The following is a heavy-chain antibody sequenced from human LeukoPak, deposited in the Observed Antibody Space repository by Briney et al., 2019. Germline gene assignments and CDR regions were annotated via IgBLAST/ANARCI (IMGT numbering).Heavy chain of an antibody. J-gene: IGHJ3*02. CDR2: INHSGST. V-gene: IGHV4-34*01. CDR1: GGSFSGYY. CDR3: ARGRIFGVVFADAFDI. D-gene: IGHD3-3*01. Sequence: SETLSLTCAVYGGSFSGYYWSWIRKPPGKGLEWIGEINHSGSTNYNPSLKSRVTISVDTSKNQFSLKLSSVTAAVTAVYYCARGRIFGVVFADAFDIWGQGTMVTVSS.